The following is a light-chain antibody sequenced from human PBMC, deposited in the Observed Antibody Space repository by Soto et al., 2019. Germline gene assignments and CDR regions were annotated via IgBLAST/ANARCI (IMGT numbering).Light chain of an antibody. Sequence: EIVLTQSPGTLSLSPGERATLFCRASQSVSSVAWYQQKPGQAPRLLIYGTSSRATDIPDRFSGSGSGTDFTLTISRLEPEDFVVYYCQQDGSSAITFGGGTKVEIK. V-gene: IGKV3-20*01. CDR3: QQDGSSAIT. CDR1: QSVSS. CDR2: GTS. J-gene: IGKJ4*01.